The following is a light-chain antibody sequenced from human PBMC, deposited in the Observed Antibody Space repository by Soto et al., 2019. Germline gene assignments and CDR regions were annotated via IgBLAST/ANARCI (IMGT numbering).Light chain of an antibody. CDR1: QEISNN. Sequence: DIQMTQSPSSLPASVGDRVTITCQASQEISNNLNWYQQKPGKAPKLLIHGAADLETGVPSRFSGSGSGTDFTFTIDSLQPEDIATYYGQQYDNLPITFGQGTRLDIK. J-gene: IGKJ5*01. CDR2: GAA. CDR3: QQYDNLPIT. V-gene: IGKV1-33*01.